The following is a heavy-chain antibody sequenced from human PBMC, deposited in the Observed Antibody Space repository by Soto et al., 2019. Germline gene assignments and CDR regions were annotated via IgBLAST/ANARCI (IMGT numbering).Heavy chain of an antibody. V-gene: IGHV3-30-3*01. CDR1: GFMFSSYA. J-gene: IGHJ3*02. D-gene: IGHD4-17*01. CDR3: ARVLFDYGDYTEGSAFDI. Sequence: PGGSLRLSCAASGFMFSSYAMHWVRQAPGKGLEWVAVISYDGSNKYYADSVKGRFTISRDNSKNTLYLQMNSLRAEDTAVYYCARVLFDYGDYTEGSAFDIWGQGTMVTVSS. CDR2: ISYDGSNK.